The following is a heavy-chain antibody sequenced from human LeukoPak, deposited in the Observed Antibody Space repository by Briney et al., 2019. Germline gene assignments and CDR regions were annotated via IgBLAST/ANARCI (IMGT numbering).Heavy chain of an antibody. D-gene: IGHD5-12*01. CDR1: DGSISSGDYY. CDR2: IYSSGTT. Sequence: PSETLSLTCTVSDGSISSGDYYWSWIRQPPGKGLEWIGCIYSSGTTYYNPSLRSRVTMSVGTSKNQFSLKLSSVTAADTAVYFCARAGRGFRGYAHFDYWGQGTLVTVSS. V-gene: IGHV4-30-4*08. J-gene: IGHJ4*02. CDR3: ARAGRGFRGYAHFDY.